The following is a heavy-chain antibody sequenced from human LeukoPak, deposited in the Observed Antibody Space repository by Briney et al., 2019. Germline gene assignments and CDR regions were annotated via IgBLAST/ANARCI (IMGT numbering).Heavy chain of an antibody. CDR1: GGSFSSSSYY. J-gene: IGHJ2*01. CDR3: ARRSEAGWYFDL. Sequence: SETLSLTCTVSGGSFSSSSYYWGWIRQPPGKGLEWIGSIYYSGSTYYNPSLKSRVTTSVDTSKNQFSLKLSSVTAADTAVYYCARRSEAGWYFDLWGRGTLVTVSS. CDR2: IYYSGST. D-gene: IGHD2-15*01. V-gene: IGHV4-39*07.